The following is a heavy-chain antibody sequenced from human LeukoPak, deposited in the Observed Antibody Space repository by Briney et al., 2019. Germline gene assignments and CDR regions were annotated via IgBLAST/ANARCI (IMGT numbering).Heavy chain of an antibody. J-gene: IGHJ1*01. CDR2: IWYDGSNK. CDR1: GFTFSSYG. CDR3: ARDKWTETRAEYFQH. Sequence: GSLRLSCAASGFTFSSYGMHWVRQAPGKGLEWVAVIWYDGSNKYYADSVKGRFTISRDNSKNTLYLQMNSLRAEDTAVCYCARDKWTETRAEYFQHWGQGTLVTVSS. V-gene: IGHV3-33*01. D-gene: IGHD3/OR15-3a*01.